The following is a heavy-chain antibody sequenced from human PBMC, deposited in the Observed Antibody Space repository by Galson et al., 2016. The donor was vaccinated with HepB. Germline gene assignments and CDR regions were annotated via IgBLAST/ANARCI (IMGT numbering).Heavy chain of an antibody. D-gene: IGHD2-21*02. V-gene: IGHV4-59*01. J-gene: IGHJ4*02. CDR3: ARGGDPDYFGY. CDR2: IYYSGST. Sequence: SETLSLTCTVSGGSIRSYYWSWIRQPPGKGLEWIGHIYYSGSTNYNPSLKSRVTISVDTSKNQFSLKVSSVTAADTAVYYCARGGDPDYFGYWGQGTLVTVSS. CDR1: GGSIRSYY.